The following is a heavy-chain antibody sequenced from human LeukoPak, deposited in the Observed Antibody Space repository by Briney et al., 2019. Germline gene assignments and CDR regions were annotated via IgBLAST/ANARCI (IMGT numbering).Heavy chain of an antibody. V-gene: IGHV3-21*04. D-gene: IGHD3-22*01. J-gene: IGHJ4*02. CDR2: ISSSSSYI. CDR3: ARGYYYDTSGYGSIFDY. CDR1: GFTFSSYS. Sequence: KHGGSLRLSCAASGFTFSSYSMNWVRQAPGKGLEWVSSISSSSSYIYYADSVKGRFTISRDNAKTSLYLQMNSLRAEDTAVYYCARGYYYDTSGYGSIFDYWGQGTLVTVSS.